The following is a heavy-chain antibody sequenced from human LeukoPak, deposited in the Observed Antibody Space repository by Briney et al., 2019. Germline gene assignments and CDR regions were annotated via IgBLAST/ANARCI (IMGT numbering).Heavy chain of an antibody. J-gene: IGHJ4*02. V-gene: IGHV6-1*01. CDR2: TYHRSQWYY. CDR3: ARGSYSDY. CDR1: GDSVSSNSAS. Sequence: SQTLSLTCAISGDSVSSNSASWNWLRQSPSGGLEWLGRTYHRSQWYYNYAESVKSRITINPDTSKNQFSLQLNSVTPEDTAVYYCARGSYSDYWGQGTLVTVSS.